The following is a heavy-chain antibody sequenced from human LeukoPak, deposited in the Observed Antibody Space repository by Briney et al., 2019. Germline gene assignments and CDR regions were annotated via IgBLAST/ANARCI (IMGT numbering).Heavy chain of an antibody. V-gene: IGHV3-64D*06. CDR3: VKDHGYSSGWYVRGFDY. Sequence: PGGSLRLSCSASGFTFSGYAMHWVRQAPGKGLEYVSAISSSGGSTHYADSVKGRFTISRDNSKNTLHLQMSSLRTEDTAVYYCVKDHGYSSGWYVRGFDYWGQGTVVSVSS. CDR2: ISSSGGST. D-gene: IGHD6-19*01. CDR1: GFTFSGYA. J-gene: IGHJ4*02.